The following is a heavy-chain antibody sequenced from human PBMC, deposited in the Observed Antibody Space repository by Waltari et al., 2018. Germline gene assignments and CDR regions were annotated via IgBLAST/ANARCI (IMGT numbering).Heavy chain of an antibody. CDR2: FDPEDGET. CDR3: ATSNEIRFLEWFDY. CDR1: GYTRTELS. Sequence: QVQLVQSGAEVKKPGASVKVSCKVSGYTRTELSMHLVRQAPGKGLEWMGGFDPEDGETIYEQKFQGRVTMTEDTSTDTAYMELSSLRSEDTAVYYCATSNEIRFLEWFDYWGQGTLVTVSS. D-gene: IGHD3-3*01. V-gene: IGHV1-24*01. J-gene: IGHJ4*02.